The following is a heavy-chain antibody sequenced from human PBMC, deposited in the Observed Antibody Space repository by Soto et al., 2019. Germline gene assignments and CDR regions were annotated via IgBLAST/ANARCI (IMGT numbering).Heavy chain of an antibody. CDR1: GFTFSSYG. J-gene: IGHJ5*02. CDR3: ARDSWGSSWYRFDP. D-gene: IGHD6-13*01. Sequence: GGSLRLSCAASGFTFSSYGMHWVRQAPGKGLEWVAVIWYDGSNKYYADSMKGRFTISRDNSKNTLYLQMNSLRAEDTAVYYCARDSWGSSWYRFDPWGQGTLVTVSS. CDR2: IWYDGSNK. V-gene: IGHV3-33*01.